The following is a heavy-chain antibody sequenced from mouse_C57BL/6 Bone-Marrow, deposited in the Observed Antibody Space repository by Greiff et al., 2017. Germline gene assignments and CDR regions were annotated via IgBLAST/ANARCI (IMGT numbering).Heavy chain of an antibody. CDR1: GYTFTSYW. CDR3: AKRGAHPWFGY. Sequence: QVQLQQPGAELVMPGASVKLSCKASGYTFTSYWMPWVKQRPGQGLEWIGEIDPSASYTYYHQKFKGTSTLTVDKSSSTAYMQRSSLTSEDSAVYDCAKRGAHPWFGYGGQGTLVTVSA. V-gene: IGHV1-69*01. J-gene: IGHJ3*01. CDR2: IDPSASYT.